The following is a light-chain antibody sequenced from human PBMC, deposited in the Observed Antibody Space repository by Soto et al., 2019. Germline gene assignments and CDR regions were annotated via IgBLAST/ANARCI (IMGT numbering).Light chain of an antibody. CDR3: HQYNSYPWT. Sequence: DIQMTQSPSTLSASVGDRVTITCRASQSISSWLAWYQQKPGKAPKLLIYDASSLESGVPSRFSGSGSGTEFTLTISSLQPDDFATYYCHQYNSYPWTFGHATKVEIK. CDR1: QSISSW. CDR2: DAS. V-gene: IGKV1-5*01. J-gene: IGKJ1*01.